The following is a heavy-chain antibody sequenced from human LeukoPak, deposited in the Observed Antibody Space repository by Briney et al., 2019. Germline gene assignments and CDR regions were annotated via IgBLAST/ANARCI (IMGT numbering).Heavy chain of an antibody. V-gene: IGHV3-53*01. CDR3: ARGLVVAPYYFDY. CDR2: IYSGCST. Sequence: GGSLRLSCAASGFTVSSNYMSWVRQAPGKGLEWVSVIYSGCSTYYADSVKGRFTISRDNSKNTLYLQINRLRAEDTAVYYCARGLVVAPYYFDYWGQGTLVTVSS. CDR1: GFTVSSNY. D-gene: IGHD3-22*01. J-gene: IGHJ4*02.